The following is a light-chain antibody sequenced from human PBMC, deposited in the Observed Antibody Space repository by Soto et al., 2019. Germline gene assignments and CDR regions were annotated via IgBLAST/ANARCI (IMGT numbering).Light chain of an antibody. CDR2: EVS. CDR3: CSFTTSSTYV. Sequence: QSALTQPASVSGSPGQSITISCTGTSSDVGSYNRVSWYQQHPGEAPKLVIYEVSNRPSGVSNRFSGSKSGNTASLTISGLQAEDEADYYCCSFTTSSTYVFGSGTKVTAL. CDR1: SSDVGSYNR. J-gene: IGLJ1*01. V-gene: IGLV2-14*01.